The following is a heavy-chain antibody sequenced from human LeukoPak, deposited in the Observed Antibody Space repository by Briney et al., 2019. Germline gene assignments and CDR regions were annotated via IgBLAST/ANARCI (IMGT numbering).Heavy chain of an antibody. CDR3: AKLSPRNVVDIVATTEDAFDI. D-gene: IGHD5-12*01. Sequence: GGSLRLSCAASGFTFSSYGMHWVRQAPGKRLEWVAVISYDGSNKYYADSVKGRFTISRDNSKNTLYLQMNSLRAEDTAVYYCAKLSPRNVVDIVATTEDAFDIWGQGTMVTVSS. CDR1: GFTFSSYG. V-gene: IGHV3-30*18. CDR2: ISYDGSNK. J-gene: IGHJ3*02.